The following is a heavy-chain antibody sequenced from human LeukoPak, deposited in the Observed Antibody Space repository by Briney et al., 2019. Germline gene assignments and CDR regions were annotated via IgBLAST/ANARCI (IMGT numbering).Heavy chain of an antibody. D-gene: IGHD6-19*01. CDR1: GFTFSIYG. J-gene: IGHJ4*02. CDR2: IWYDGSNK. V-gene: IGHV3-33*06. Sequence: GRTLRLFCAASGFTFSIYGMHWVRQVPAKGLEWVADIWYDGSNKYYTDSVKGRFTVSRHNSKHTLYLQMNSLRAEDTAVYYSAKDSPSRGIAVAGSYFDYWGQGTLVTVSS. CDR3: AKDSPSRGIAVAGSYFDY.